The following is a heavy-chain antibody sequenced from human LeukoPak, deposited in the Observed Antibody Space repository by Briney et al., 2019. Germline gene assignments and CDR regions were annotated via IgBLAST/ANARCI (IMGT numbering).Heavy chain of an antibody. J-gene: IGHJ6*02. CDR2: ISASSSYI. Sequence: GGSLRLSCAASGFAFINTTYNLNWVRQAPGKGLEWVSSISASSSYIFYGDSVKGRFTISRDNAKNSLYLQMNSLRAEDTAVYYCANSPDYGDYGYYGMDVWGQGTTVTVSS. V-gene: IGHV3-21*01. D-gene: IGHD4-17*01. CDR3: ANSPDYGDYGYYGMDV. CDR1: GFAFINTTYN.